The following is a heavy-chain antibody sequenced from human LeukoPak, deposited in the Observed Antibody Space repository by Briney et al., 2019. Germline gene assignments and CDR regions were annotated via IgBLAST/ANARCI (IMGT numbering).Heavy chain of an antibody. CDR1: GYTFTSYG. V-gene: IGHV1-18*01. J-gene: IGHJ5*02. D-gene: IGHD1-26*01. CDR3: ARDNSVGDTAWWFDP. CDR2: ISTYNDNT. Sequence: ASVKVSCKASGYTFTSYGLSWVRQAPGQGLEWMGWISTYNDNTHYAQKFQGRVTMTTDTSTNTAYMELSSLRSEDTAVYYCARDNSVGDTAWWFDPWGQGTLVTVSS.